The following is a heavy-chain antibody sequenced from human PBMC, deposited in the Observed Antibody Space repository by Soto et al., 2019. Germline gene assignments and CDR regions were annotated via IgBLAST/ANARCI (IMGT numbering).Heavy chain of an antibody. J-gene: IGHJ6*02. CDR1: GYTLTELS. V-gene: IGHV1-24*01. D-gene: IGHD2-2*01. CDR2: FDPEDGET. Sequence: ASVKVSCKVSGYTLTELSMHWVRQAPGKGLEWMGGFDPEDGETIYAQKFQGRVTMTEDTSTDTAYMELSSLRAEDTAVYYCATDCSTTSCYVYVMDFWVQVNTVTVS. CDR3: ATDCSTTSCYVYVMDF.